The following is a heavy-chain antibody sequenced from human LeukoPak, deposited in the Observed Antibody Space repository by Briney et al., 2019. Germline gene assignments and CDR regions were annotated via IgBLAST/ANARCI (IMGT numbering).Heavy chain of an antibody. CDR1: GFTFSSYG. V-gene: IGHV3-30*18. J-gene: IGHJ4*01. Sequence: GGSLRLFCAASGFTFSSYGMHWVRQAPGKGLEWVAVISYDGSNYYYADSVKGRFTISRDNSKNTVFLQMNGLRAEDTAVYYCAKDGYSSGGPVDYWGHGTLVSVSS. D-gene: IGHD6-19*01. CDR2: ISYDGSNY. CDR3: AKDGYSSGGPVDY.